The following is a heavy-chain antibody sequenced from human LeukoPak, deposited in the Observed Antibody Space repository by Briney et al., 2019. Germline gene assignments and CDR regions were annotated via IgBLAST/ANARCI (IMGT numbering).Heavy chain of an antibody. D-gene: IGHD3-10*01. CDR2: INHSGST. CDR1: GGSFSGYY. J-gene: IGHJ4*02. V-gene: IGHV4-34*01. Sequence: SETLSLTCAVYGGSFSGYYWSWIRQPPGKVLEWIGEINHSGSTNYNPSLKSRVTISVDTSKNQFSLKLSSVTAADTAVYYCASFGPFAKAYWGQGTLVTVSS. CDR3: ASFGPFAKAY.